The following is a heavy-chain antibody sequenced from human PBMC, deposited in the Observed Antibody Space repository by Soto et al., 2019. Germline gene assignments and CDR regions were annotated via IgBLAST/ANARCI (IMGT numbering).Heavy chain of an antibody. J-gene: IGHJ4*02. CDR2: ISAYNGNT. D-gene: IGHD5-18*01. CDR1: GYTFTSYG. CDR3: ARTSRRGYSYGYFDY. Sequence: ASVKVSCKASGYTFTSYGISWVRQAPGQGLEWMGWISAYNGNTNYAQKLQGRVTMTTETSTSTAYMELRSLRSDDTAVYYCARTSRRGYSYGYFDYWGQGAMVAVSS. V-gene: IGHV1-18*01.